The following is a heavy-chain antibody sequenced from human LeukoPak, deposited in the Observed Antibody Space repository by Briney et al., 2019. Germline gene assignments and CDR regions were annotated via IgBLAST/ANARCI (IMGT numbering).Heavy chain of an antibody. D-gene: IGHD5-24*01. V-gene: IGHV3-48*03. Sequence: GGSLRLSCAASGFTFSSYEMNWVRQAPGKGLGWVSYISSSGSTIYCADSVKGRFTISRDNAKDSLYLQMNSLRAEDTAVYYCARARGTGPYFDYWGQGTLVTVSS. CDR2: ISSSGSTI. CDR1: GFTFSSYE. J-gene: IGHJ4*02. CDR3: ARARGTGPYFDY.